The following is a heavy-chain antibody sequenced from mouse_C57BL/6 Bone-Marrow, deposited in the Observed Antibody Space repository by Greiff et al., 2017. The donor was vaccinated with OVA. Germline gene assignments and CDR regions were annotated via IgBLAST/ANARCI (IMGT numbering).Heavy chain of an antibody. CDR2: INYDGSST. V-gene: IGHV5-16*01. Sequence: EVMLVESEGGLVQPGSSMKLSCTASGFTFSDYYMAWVRQVPEKGLEWVANINYDGSSTYYLDSLKSRFIISRDNAKNILYLQMSSLKSEDTATYYCARDRGDLWYFDVWGTGTTVTVSS. CDR1: GFTFSDYY. CDR3: ARDRGDLWYFDV. J-gene: IGHJ1*03. D-gene: IGHD3-1*01.